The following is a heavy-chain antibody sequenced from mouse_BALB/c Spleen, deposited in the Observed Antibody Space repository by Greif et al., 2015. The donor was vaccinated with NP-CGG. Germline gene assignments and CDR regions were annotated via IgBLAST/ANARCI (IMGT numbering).Heavy chain of an antibody. CDR2: IRNKANGYTT. CDR1: GFTFTDYY. J-gene: IGHJ4*01. Sequence: EVKVVESGGGLVQPGGSLRLSCATSGFTFTDYYMSWVRQPPGKALEWLGFIRNKANGYTTEYSASVKGRFTISRDNSQSILYLLMNTLRAEDSATYYCARDWGLRRGYAMDYWGQGTSVTVSS. D-gene: IGHD2-4*01. V-gene: IGHV7-3*02. CDR3: ARDWGLRRGYAMDY.